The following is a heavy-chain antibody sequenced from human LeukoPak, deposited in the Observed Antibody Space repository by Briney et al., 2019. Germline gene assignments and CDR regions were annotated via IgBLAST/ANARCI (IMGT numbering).Heavy chain of an antibody. Sequence: SQTLSLTCTVSGGSISSSSYYWSWIRQPPGKGLEWIGHIYYSGNTYYSPSLKSRLTISVDTSKDQFSLRLTSATAADTAVYYCARVANSGYDYRGDFDYWGPGTLVTVSA. J-gene: IGHJ4*02. V-gene: IGHV4-30-4*01. D-gene: IGHD5-12*01. CDR3: ARVANSGYDYRGDFDY. CDR2: IYYSGNT. CDR1: GGSISSSSYY.